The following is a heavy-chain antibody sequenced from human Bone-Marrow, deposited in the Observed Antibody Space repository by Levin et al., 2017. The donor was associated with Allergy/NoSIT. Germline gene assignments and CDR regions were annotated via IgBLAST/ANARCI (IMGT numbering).Heavy chain of an antibody. J-gene: IGHJ5*02. CDR1: GFTVSSNY. Sequence: GGSLRLSCAASGFTVSSNYMSWVRQAPGKGLEWVSVIYSGGSTYYADSVKGRFTISRDNSKNTLYLQMNSLRAEDTAVYYCAREIGPSGSYYLNWFDPWGQGTLVTVSS. V-gene: IGHV3-53*01. CDR3: AREIGPSGSYYLNWFDP. D-gene: IGHD1-26*01. CDR2: IYSGGST.